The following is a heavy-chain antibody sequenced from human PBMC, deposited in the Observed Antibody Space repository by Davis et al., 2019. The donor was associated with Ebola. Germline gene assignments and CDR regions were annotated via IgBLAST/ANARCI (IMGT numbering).Heavy chain of an antibody. D-gene: IGHD3-22*01. CDR2: INPNSGNT. Sequence: ASVKVSCKASGYTFTGYYMHWVRQAPGQGLEWMGWINPNSGNTGYAQKFQGRVTITRNTSISTAYMELSSLRSEDTAVYYCARGDDSSGYLFDYWGQGTLVTVSS. CDR3: ARGDDSSGYLFDY. V-gene: IGHV1-8*03. J-gene: IGHJ4*02. CDR1: GYTFTGYY.